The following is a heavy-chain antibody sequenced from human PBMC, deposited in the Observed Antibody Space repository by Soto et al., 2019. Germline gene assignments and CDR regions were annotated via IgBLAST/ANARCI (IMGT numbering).Heavy chain of an antibody. CDR2: IYPGDSDT. D-gene: IGHD6-13*01. J-gene: IGHJ6*02. V-gene: IGHV5-51*01. Sequence: ASVKVSCKGSGYSFTSYWIGWVRQMPGKGLEWMGIIYPGDSDTRYSPSFQGQVTISADKSISTAYLQWSSLKASDTAMYYCARPIAAAGSAYYYGMDVWGQGTTVTVSS. CDR1: GYSFTSYW. CDR3: ARPIAAAGSAYYYGMDV.